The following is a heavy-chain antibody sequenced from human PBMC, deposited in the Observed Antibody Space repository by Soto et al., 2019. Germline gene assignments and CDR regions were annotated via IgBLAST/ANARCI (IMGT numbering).Heavy chain of an antibody. CDR3: ARRKVGGAFDI. CDR2: ISSSSSYI. CDR1: GFTFSSYS. V-gene: IGHV3-21*01. Sequence: GGSLRFSCAASGFTFSSYSMNWVRQAPGKGLEWVSSISSSSSYIYYADSVKGRFTISRDNAKNSLYLQMNSLRAEDTAVYYCARRKVGGAFDIWGQGTMVTVSS. D-gene: IGHD3-16*01. J-gene: IGHJ3*02.